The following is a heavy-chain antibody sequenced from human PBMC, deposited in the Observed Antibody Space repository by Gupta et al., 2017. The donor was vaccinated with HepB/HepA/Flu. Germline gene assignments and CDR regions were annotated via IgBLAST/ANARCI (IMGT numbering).Heavy chain of an antibody. V-gene: IGHV3-23*01. CDR2: LKSSDSDGNG. J-gene: IGHJ4*02. D-gene: IGHD1-14*01. Sequence: EVHLFESGGGFVPPGGSLTLPCAASGFSFTCSAMTWVRQAPGKGLEWVAGLKSSDSDGNGYYADAVRGRCTISRDNSKNTLNLEMKRLKAEXTXVYYCAXELTGTYPDYFDSWGEGTLVPVSS. CDR1: GFSFTCSA. CDR3: AXELTGTYPDYFDS.